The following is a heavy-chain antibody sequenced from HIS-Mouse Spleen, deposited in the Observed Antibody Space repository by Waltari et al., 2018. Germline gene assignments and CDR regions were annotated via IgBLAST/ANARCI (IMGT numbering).Heavy chain of an antibody. J-gene: IGHJ4*02. CDR1: GFPFSSYG. D-gene: IGHD6-13*01. CDR3: AKDTAAAASFDY. V-gene: IGHV3-30*18. Sequence: QVQLVESGGGVVQPGRSLRLSCAASGFPFSSYGLHWVRQAPGKGLEWVAVISYDGSNKYYADSVKGRFTISRDNSKNTLYLQMNSLRAEDTAVYYCAKDTAAAASFDYWGQGTLVTVSS. CDR2: ISYDGSNK.